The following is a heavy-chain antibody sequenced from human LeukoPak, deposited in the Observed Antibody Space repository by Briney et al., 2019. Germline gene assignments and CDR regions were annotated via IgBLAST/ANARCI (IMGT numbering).Heavy chain of an antibody. D-gene: IGHD2-21*02. V-gene: IGHV3-23*01. CDR1: GFTFSSYV. J-gene: IGHJ4*02. Sequence: GGSLRLSCAASGFTFSSYVMSWVRQAPGKGLEWVSSIDGNGGSTHYADSVRGRFTISRDNSKNTLYLQMNSLRAEDTALYYCARDGRDWGSYFDYWGQGILVTVSS. CDR2: IDGNGGST. CDR3: ARDGRDWGSYFDY.